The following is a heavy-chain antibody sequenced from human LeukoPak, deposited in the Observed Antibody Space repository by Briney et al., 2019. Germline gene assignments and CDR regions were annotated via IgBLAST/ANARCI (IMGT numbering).Heavy chain of an antibody. J-gene: IGHJ4*02. CDR2: ISGSGGAI. D-gene: IGHD2-2*01. V-gene: IGHV3-48*03. CDR1: GFTFTTYE. CDR3: ARRYRSSTSCTLDY. Sequence: GGSLRLSCATSGFTFTTYEMNWVRQAPGKGLEWVSHISGSGGAIYYADSVKGRFAISRDNAKNSLYLQMNSLRAEDTAVYYCARRYRSSTSCTLDYWGQGTLVTVSS.